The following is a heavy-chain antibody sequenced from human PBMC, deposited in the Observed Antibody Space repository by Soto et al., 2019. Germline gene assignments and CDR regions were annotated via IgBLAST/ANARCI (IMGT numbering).Heavy chain of an antibody. J-gene: IGHJ6*02. D-gene: IGHD2-2*01. V-gene: IGHV4-59*01. CDR1: GGSISSYY. CDR2: IYYSGST. Sequence: SETLSLTCTVSGGSISSYYWSWIRQPPGKGLEWIGYIYYSGSTNYNPSLKSRVTISVDTSKNQFSLKLSSVTAADTAMYYCALGYCSSTSCYRGRVRKHYYYYGMDVWGQGTTVTVSS. CDR3: ALGYCSSTSCYRGRVRKHYYYYGMDV.